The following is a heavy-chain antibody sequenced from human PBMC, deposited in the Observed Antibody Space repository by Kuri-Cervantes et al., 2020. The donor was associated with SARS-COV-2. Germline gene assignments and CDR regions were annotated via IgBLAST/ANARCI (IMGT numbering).Heavy chain of an antibody. J-gene: IGHJ3*02. V-gene: IGHV4-59*01. CDR1: GGSISSYY. D-gene: IGHD2-2*02. CDR3: ARESTYTFDT. CDR2: ISYSGNT. Sequence: GSLRLSCTVSGGSISSYYWSWIRQPPGKGLEWIGYISYSGNTNYNPSLKSRVTISVDTSKNQFSLRLSSVTAADTAVYYCARESTYTFDTWGQGTLVTVSS.